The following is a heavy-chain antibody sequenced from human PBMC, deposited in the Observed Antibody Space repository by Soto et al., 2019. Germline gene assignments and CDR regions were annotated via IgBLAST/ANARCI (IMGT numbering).Heavy chain of an antibody. D-gene: IGHD2-15*01. J-gene: IGHJ5*02. CDR2: IYYSGST. CDR3: ASSPVVAATPEGWFDP. V-gene: IGHV4-59*08. Sequence: QVQLQESGPGLVKPSETLSLTCTVSGGSISSYYWSWIRQPPGKGLEWIGYIYYSGSTNYNPSLKGGVTRSVSTSKNPCSLKLSSVTAADPAVYYCASSPVVAATPEGWFDPGGQGTLVTVSS. CDR1: GGSISSYY.